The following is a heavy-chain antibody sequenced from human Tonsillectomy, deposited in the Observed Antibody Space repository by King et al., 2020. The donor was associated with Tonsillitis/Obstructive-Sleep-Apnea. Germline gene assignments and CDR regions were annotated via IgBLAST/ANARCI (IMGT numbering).Heavy chain of an antibody. CDR3: TTDGGDYYYYYYMDV. CDR1: GFTFSNAW. CDR2: IKSKTDGGTT. D-gene: IGHD3-16*01. V-gene: IGHV3-15*01. Sequence: QLVQSGGGLVKPGGSLRLSCAASGFTFSNAWMSWVRQAPGKGLEWVGRIKSKTDGGTTDYAAPVKGRVTISREDSKNTLYLQMNSLKTEDTAVYYCTTDGGDYYYYYYMDVWGKGTTVTVSS. J-gene: IGHJ6*03.